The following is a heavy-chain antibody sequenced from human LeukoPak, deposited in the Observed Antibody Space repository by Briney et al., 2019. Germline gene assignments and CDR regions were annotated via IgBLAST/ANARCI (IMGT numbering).Heavy chain of an antibody. CDR1: GFTFTSYY. CDR3: AAAFGYYKPEFDY. Sequence: ASVKVSCKTSGFTFTSYYLHWVRQAPGQGLEWVGMITPSTGASNYARKFQGRVTVTRDRSTSTVFLELNSLRSEDTAVYFCAAAFGYYKPEFDYWGPGTLVAVSS. D-gene: IGHD1-26*01. V-gene: IGHV1-46*01. CDR2: ITPSTGAS. J-gene: IGHJ4*02.